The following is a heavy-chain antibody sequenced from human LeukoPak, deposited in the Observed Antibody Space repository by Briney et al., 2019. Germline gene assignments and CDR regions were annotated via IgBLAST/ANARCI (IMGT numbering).Heavy chain of an antibody. J-gene: IGHJ3*02. CDR3: ARDDDFWSGQVFDI. CDR1: GGSFSGYY. V-gene: IGHV4-34*01. CDR2: INHSGST. Sequence: SETLSLTCAVYGGSFSGYYWSWIRQPPGKGLEWIGEINHSGSTNYNPSLKSRVTISVDTSKNQFSLKLSSVTAADTAVYYCARDDDFWSGQVFDIWGQGTMVTVSS. D-gene: IGHD3-3*01.